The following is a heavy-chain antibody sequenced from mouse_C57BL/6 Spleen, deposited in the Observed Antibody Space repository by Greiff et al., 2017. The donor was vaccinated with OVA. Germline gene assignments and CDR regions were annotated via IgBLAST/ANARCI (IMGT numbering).Heavy chain of an antibody. V-gene: IGHV1-55*01. CDR1: GYTFTSYW. J-gene: IGHJ4*01. CDR3: ARKGVDYYAMDY. CDR2: IYPGSGST. Sequence: QVQLQQPGAELVKPGASVKMSCKGSGYTFTSYWITWVKQRPGQGLEWIGDIYPGSGSTNYNEKFKSKATLTVDTSSSTAYMQLSSLTSEDSAVYYCARKGVDYYAMDYWGQGTSVTVSS.